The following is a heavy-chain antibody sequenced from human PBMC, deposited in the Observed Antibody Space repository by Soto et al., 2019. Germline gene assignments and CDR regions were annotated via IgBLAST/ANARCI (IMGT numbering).Heavy chain of an antibody. CDR2: ISSSSSTI. Sequence: GGSLRLSCAASGFTFSSYSMNWVRQAPGEGLEWVSYISSSSSTIYYADSVKGRFTISRDNAKNSLYLQMNSLRDEDTAVYYCARVTMVRGVISYGMDVWGQGTTVTVSS. J-gene: IGHJ6*02. CDR3: ARVTMVRGVISYGMDV. V-gene: IGHV3-48*02. D-gene: IGHD3-10*01. CDR1: GFTFSSYS.